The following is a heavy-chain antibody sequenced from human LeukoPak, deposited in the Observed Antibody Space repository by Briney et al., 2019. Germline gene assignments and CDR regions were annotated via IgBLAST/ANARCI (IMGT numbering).Heavy chain of an antibody. V-gene: IGHV3-30*02. CDR2: IRYDGSNQ. Sequence: PGGSLRLSCAASGFTFSSYGMHWVRQAPGKGLEWVAVIRYDGSNQYYADSVKGRFTISRDNSKNTVYLQMNSLRAEDTAVYYCAKKMSTVTTYFDHWGQGTLVSVSS. J-gene: IGHJ4*02. CDR1: GFTFSSYG. CDR3: AKKMSTVTTYFDH. D-gene: IGHD4-11*01.